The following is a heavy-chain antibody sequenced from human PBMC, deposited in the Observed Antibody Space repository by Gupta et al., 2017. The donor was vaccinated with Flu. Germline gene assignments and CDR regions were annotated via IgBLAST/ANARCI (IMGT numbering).Heavy chain of an antibody. V-gene: IGHV3-21*01. J-gene: IGHJ4*02. D-gene: IGHD4-11*01. CDR2: IRSSSSYI. CDR3: ARAPGLQPYYFDY. CDR1: GFTFSSYS. Sequence: EVQLVESGGGLGKPGGSLRLSCAALGFTFSSYSMNWVRQAPGKGLEWVSSIRSSSSYIYYADSVKGRFTISRDNAKNSLYLQMNSLRAEDTAVYYCARAPGLQPYYFDYWGQGTLVTVSS.